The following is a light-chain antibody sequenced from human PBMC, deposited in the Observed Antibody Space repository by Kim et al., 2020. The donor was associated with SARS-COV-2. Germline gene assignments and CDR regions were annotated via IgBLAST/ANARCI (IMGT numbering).Light chain of an antibody. J-gene: IGKJ4*01. CDR1: QSVSSY. CDR2: DAS. Sequence: SLSPGERATLSCRASQSVSSYLAWYQQKPGQAPRLLIYDASSRATGIPARFSGSGSGTDFTLTISSLESEDFAVYFWQQRSSWLTFGGGTKVDIK. V-gene: IGKV3-11*01. CDR3: QQRSSWLT.